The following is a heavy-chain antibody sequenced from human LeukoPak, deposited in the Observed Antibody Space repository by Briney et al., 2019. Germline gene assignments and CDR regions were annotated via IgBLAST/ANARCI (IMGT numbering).Heavy chain of an antibody. Sequence: GGSLRLSCAASGFTFSDYWIHWVRQALGKGLVWVSRINTDGSITNYADSVKGRFSISRDNAKNTLYLQMSSLRAEDTAVYYCARDRGPRTGFMVREAYDYWGQGTLFTVSS. V-gene: IGHV3-74*01. J-gene: IGHJ4*02. D-gene: IGHD3-10*01. CDR3: ARDRGPRTGFMVREAYDY. CDR2: INTDGSIT. CDR1: GFTFSDYW.